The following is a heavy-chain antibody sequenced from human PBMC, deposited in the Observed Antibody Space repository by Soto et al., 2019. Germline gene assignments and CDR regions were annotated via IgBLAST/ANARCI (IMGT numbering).Heavy chain of an antibody. CDR3: ARDHYYDSSGSPSPGY. J-gene: IGHJ4*02. CDR1: GFSFNNYG. D-gene: IGHD3-22*01. V-gene: IGHV3-33*01. Sequence: QVQLVESGGDVVQPGRSLRLSCAASGFSFNNYGMHWVRQAPGKGLEWVAVIWYDGSKKYYGDSVKGRFSISRDSSTTTVYLQMNSLRVEDTAVYYCARDHYYDSSGSPSPGYWGQGTLVTVSP. CDR2: IWYDGSKK.